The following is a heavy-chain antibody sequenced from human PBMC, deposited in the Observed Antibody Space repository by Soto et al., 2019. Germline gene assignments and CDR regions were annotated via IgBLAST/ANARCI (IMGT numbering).Heavy chain of an antibody. CDR1: GGSFSGYY. CDR2: INHSGST. CDR3: ARKMATVVKDFDI. D-gene: IGHD2-21*01. J-gene: IGHJ3*02. Sequence: SETLSLTCAVYGGSFSGYYWSWIRQPPGKGLEWIGEINHSGSTNYNPSLKSRVTISVDTSKNQFSLKLSSVTAADTAVYYCARKMATVVKDFDIWGQGTMVTVSS. V-gene: IGHV4-34*01.